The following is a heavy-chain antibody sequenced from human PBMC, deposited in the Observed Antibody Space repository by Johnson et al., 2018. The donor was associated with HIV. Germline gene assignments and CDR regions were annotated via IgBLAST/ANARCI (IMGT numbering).Heavy chain of an antibody. J-gene: IGHJ3*02. Sequence: VQLVESGGGLVQPGGSLRLSCAASGFTFSSYWMSWVRQAPGKGLEWVANIKQDGSEKYYADSVKGRFTISRDNSKNTLYLQMNSLRAEDTAVYYCASIDAFDIWGQGTMVTVSS. CDR1: GFTFSSYW. CDR2: IKQDGSEK. CDR3: ASIDAFDI. V-gene: IGHV3-7*02.